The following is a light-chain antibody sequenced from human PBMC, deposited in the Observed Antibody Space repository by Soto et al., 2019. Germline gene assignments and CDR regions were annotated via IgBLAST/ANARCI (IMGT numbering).Light chain of an antibody. CDR2: AAS. Sequence: AIRMTQSQSSFSASTGDRVTLSCRASQPIDTSLAWYQQKPGEAPKLLIFAASTLQTGVPSRFSGRRLGTEFTLTIDCLQAEDFATYYCQQYYPYPRTFAQGTKVDIK. CDR1: QPIDTS. CDR3: QQYYPYPRT. J-gene: IGKJ2*01. V-gene: IGKV1-8*01.